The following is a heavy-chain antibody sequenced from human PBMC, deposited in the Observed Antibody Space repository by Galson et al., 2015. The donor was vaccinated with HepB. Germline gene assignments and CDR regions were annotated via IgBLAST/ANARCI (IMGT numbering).Heavy chain of an antibody. J-gene: IGHJ3*02. V-gene: IGHV3-9*01. CDR1: GFTFDDYA. CDR3: AKGTTVVIKDAFNM. D-gene: IGHD4-23*01. CDR2: ISRSGVI. Sequence: LRLSCATSGFTFDDYALHWVRQAPGKGLEWVSGISRSGVIGYADSVKGRFTISRDNAKKSLYLQMNSLRAEDTALYYCAKGTTVVIKDAFNMWGQGTTVTVSS.